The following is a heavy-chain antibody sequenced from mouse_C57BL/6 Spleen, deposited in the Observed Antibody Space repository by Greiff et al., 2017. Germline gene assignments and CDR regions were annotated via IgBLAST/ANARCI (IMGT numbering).Heavy chain of an antibody. CDR3: ARDYGRSFDY. D-gene: IGHD1-1*01. Sequence: QVQLKQPGAELVRPGTSVKLSCKASGYTFTSYWMHWVKQRPGQGLEWIGVIDPSDSYTNYNQKFKGKATLTVDTSSSTAYRQRSSQTSEDSAVYSCARDYGRSFDYWGQGTTLTVSS. CDR2: IDPSDSYT. J-gene: IGHJ2*01. CDR1: GYTFTSYW. V-gene: IGHV1-59*01.